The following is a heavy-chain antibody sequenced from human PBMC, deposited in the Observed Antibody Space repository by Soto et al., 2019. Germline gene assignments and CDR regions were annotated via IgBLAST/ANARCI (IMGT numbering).Heavy chain of an antibody. V-gene: IGHV3-23*04. CDR1: GFTFKESA. CDR3: AKGRGSGWAWYFDN. D-gene: IGHD6-19*01. J-gene: IGHJ4*02. Sequence: EVRLVEAGGGLKQPGGSLRLSCAASGFTFKESAMNWVRQAPGKGLEWVAIISDTGASTWYAESVRGRLSISRDNSKNTLYLQMSSLRGEDTAVYYCAKGRGSGWAWYFDNWGQGTLVTVSS. CDR2: ISDTGAST.